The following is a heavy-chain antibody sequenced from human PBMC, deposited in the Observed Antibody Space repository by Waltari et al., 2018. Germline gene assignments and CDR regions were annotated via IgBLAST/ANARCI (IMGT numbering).Heavy chain of an antibody. CDR1: GGSINPYY. CDR3: ARGRVYAYDAFDI. Sequence: QVQLQESGPGLVKPSETLSLTCTVSGGSINPYYWSWIRQPAGKGLEWIGRIYTNGNTNYKPSLKSRVTMSVDTSKNQFSLKLRSVTAADTAVYYCARGRVYAYDAFDIWGQGTMVTVSS. J-gene: IGHJ3*02. CDR2: IYTNGNT. D-gene: IGHD2-8*01. V-gene: IGHV4-4*07.